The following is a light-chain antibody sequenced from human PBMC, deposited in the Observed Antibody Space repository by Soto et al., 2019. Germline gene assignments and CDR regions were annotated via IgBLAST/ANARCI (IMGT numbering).Light chain of an antibody. Sequence: EIVMTQSPATLSVSPGERATLSCRASQSISSNLAWYQQKPGQAPSLLIYGASARATGIPARFSGSGSGTEFTLTISSLQSEDYAVYYCQQSYNWPRTFGQGTKVEIK. CDR3: QQSYNWPRT. J-gene: IGKJ1*01. CDR2: GAS. CDR1: QSISSN. V-gene: IGKV3-15*01.